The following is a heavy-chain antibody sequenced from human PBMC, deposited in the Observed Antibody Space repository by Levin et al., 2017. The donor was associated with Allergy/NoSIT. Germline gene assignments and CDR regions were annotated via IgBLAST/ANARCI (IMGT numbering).Heavy chain of an antibody. CDR2: IYYSGST. V-gene: IGHV4-59*01. CDR1: GGSISNYY. D-gene: IGHD1-26*01. Sequence: KSSETLSLTCTVSGGSISNYYWSWIRQPPGKGLEWIGYIYYSGSTNYNPSLESRVTLSVDTSKNQFSLKLSSVTAADTAVYYCARERRIVGATFIDYWGQGTLVTVSS. CDR3: ARERRIVGATFIDY. J-gene: IGHJ4*02.